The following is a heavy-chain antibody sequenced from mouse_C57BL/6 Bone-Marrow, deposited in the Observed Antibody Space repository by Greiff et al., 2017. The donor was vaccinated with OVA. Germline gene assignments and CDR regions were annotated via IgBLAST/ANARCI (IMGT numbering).Heavy chain of an antibody. J-gene: IGHJ4*01. CDR2: IRLKSDNYAT. Sequence: EVKFEESGGGLVQPGGSMKLSCVASGFTFSNYWMNWVRQSPEKGLEWVAQIRLKSDNYATHYAESVKGRFTISRDDSKSSVYLQMNNLRAEDTGIYYCIRTDYDYAMDYWGQGTSVTVSS. CDR3: IRTDYDYAMDY. CDR1: GFTFSNYW. V-gene: IGHV6-3*01. D-gene: IGHD2-4*01.